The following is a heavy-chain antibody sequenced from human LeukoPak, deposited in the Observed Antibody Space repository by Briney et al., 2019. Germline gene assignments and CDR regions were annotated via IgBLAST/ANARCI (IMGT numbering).Heavy chain of an antibody. CDR1: GGSFSGYY. D-gene: IGHD3-22*01. J-gene: IGHJ5*02. V-gene: IGHV4-34*01. CDR2: INHSGST. CDR3: ARRKGYGMIGGYNWFDP. Sequence: SETLSLTCAVYGGSFSGYYWSWIRQPPGKGLEWIGEINHSGSTNYNPSLKSRVTISVDTSKNQFSLKLSSVTAADTAVYYCARRKGYGMIGGYNWFDPRGQGTLVTVSS.